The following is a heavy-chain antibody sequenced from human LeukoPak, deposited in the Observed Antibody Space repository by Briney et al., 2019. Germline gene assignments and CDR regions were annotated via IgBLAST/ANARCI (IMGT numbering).Heavy chain of an antibody. CDR1: GYTFNAYY. Sequence: GASVKVSCKPSGYTFNAYYMDWVRQAPGQGLEWVGWIDPKTGNTRYAQKYQGRVTITRDTPIGTVYMELSSLKSDDTAVYYCASEAFCASGNCYLQRVASWGPGTLVTVSS. D-gene: IGHD3-22*01. V-gene: IGHV1-2*02. CDR2: IDPKTGNT. CDR3: ASEAFCASGNCYLQRVAS. J-gene: IGHJ4*02.